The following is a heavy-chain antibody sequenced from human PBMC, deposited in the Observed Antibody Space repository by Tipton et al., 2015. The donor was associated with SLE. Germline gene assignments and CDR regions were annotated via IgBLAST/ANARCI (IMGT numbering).Heavy chain of an antibody. J-gene: IGHJ3*02. CDR1: GYTFTGYY. CDR2: INPNSGGT. Sequence: QVQLVQSGPEVKKPGASVKVSRKASGYTFTGYYMHWVRQAPGQGLEWMGRINPNSGGTNYAQKFQGRVTMTRDTSISTAYMELSRLRSDDTAVYYCAREGDGYQEAFDIWGQGTMVTVSS. D-gene: IGHD5-24*01. CDR3: AREGDGYQEAFDI. V-gene: IGHV1-2*06.